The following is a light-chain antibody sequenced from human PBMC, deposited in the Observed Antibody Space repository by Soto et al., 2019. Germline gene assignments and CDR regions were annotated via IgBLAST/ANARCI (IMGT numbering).Light chain of an antibody. CDR2: GAS. CDR1: QSVSSTY. Sequence: DIVLTQSPGPLSLSPGERATLSCMSSQSVSSTYVGWYQQKPGRAPRLLIFGASSRATGIPDRFSGSGSGTDFTLTISRLEPEDFAVYYCQHYGSSPTTFGQGTKVDIK. V-gene: IGKV3-20*01. CDR3: QHYGSSPTT. J-gene: IGKJ1*01.